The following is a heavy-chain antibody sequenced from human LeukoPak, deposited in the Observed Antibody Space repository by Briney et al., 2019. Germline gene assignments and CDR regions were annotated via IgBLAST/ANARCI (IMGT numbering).Heavy chain of an antibody. CDR1: GYSISSGYY. CDR2: TYHSGGT. V-gene: IGHV4-38-2*02. J-gene: IGHJ4*02. D-gene: IGHD3-10*01. Sequence: SETLSLTCTVSGYSISSGYYWGWIRQPPGQGLEWIVSTYHSGGTFYNPSLKSRVTISVDTSKSQFSLKLSSVTAADTAVYYCARVLDYYGSGTYSFDYWGQGTLVTVSS. CDR3: ARVLDYYGSGTYSFDY.